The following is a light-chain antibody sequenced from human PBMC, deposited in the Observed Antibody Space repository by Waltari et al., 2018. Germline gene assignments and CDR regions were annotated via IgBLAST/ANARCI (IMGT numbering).Light chain of an antibody. CDR3: ATWDDTLHGCWV. CDR2: TDK. J-gene: IGLJ3*02. Sequence: QSVLTQPPSASGTPGQRVTIHCSGSSSNIRSHSVNWFQHLPGTAPKLLIYTDKQRPSGVPDRFSGSKSGTSASLAISGLQSEDEADYYCATWDDTLHGCWVFGGGTKLTVL. CDR1: SSNIRSHS. V-gene: IGLV1-44*01.